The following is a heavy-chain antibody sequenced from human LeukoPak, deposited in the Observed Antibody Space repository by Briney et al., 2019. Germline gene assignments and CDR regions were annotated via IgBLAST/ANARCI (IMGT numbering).Heavy chain of an antibody. CDR2: ISSSSSYI. Sequence: GGSLRLSCAASGFTFSSYSMNWVRQAPGKGLEWVSSISSSSSYIYYADSVKGRFTISRDNAKNSLYLQMNSLRAEDTAVYYCARGRGSGWYRGAFDIWGQGTMVTVSS. V-gene: IGHV3-21*01. CDR1: GFTFSSYS. D-gene: IGHD6-19*01. J-gene: IGHJ3*02. CDR3: ARGRGSGWYRGAFDI.